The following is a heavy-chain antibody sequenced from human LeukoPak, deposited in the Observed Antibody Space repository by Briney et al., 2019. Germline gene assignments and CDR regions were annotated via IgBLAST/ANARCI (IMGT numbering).Heavy chain of an antibody. J-gene: IGHJ4*02. CDR3: ARHGWCSGGSCYLGAFGY. Sequence: SETLSLTCTASGYSISSSSSHWGWIRQPPGKGLDWIGSIHYSGTTYYNPSLKSRVTISIDTSKNQFSLKLTSVTAADTAVYYCARHGWCSGGSCYLGAFGYWGQGTLAPVSS. CDR2: IHYSGTT. D-gene: IGHD2-15*01. CDR1: GYSISSSSSH. V-gene: IGHV4-39*01.